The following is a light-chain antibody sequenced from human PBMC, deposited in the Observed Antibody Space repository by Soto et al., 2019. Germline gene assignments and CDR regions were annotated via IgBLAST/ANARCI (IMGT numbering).Light chain of an antibody. V-gene: IGLV1-40*01. J-gene: IGLJ2*01. Sequence: QAVVTQPPSVSGAPGQRVTISCTGSSSNIGAGYDVPWYQQLPGTAPRLLIYANSDRPSGVPDRFSGSKSGTSASLAITGLQAEDEADYYCQSYDNSLSGDVVFGGGTKLTVL. CDR2: ANS. CDR1: SSNIGAGYD. CDR3: QSYDNSLSGDVV.